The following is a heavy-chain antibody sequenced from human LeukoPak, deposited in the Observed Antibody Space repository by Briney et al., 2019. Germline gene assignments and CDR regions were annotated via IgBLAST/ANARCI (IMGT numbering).Heavy chain of an antibody. CDR2: IKYDGSEK. D-gene: IGHD1-26*01. Sequence: PGGSLRLSCAASGFTFKNAWMSWVRQAPGKRLQWVALIKYDGSEKYYVDSVKGRFTISRDNAENSLHLQMNSLRVEDTAVYYCARWEVYGRLDVWGQGTTVTVSS. V-gene: IGHV3-7*01. CDR3: ARWEVYGRLDV. J-gene: IGHJ6*02. CDR1: GFTFKNAW.